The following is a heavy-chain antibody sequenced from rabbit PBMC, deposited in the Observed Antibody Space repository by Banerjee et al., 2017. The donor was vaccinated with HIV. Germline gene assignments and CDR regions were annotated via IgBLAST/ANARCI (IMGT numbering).Heavy chain of an antibody. D-gene: IGHD6-1*01. V-gene: IGHV1S45*01. CDR3: ARGTYGYAGYAPNL. CDR2: IYAGSGGST. J-gene: IGHJ4*01. Sequence: EESGGDLVKPGGTLTLTCTVSGFSFSSSYWICWVRQAPGKGLEWIACIYAGSGGSTYYASWAKGRFTISKTSSTTVTLQMTSLTAADTATYFCARGTYGYAGYAPNLWGPGTLVTVS. CDR1: GFSFSSSYW.